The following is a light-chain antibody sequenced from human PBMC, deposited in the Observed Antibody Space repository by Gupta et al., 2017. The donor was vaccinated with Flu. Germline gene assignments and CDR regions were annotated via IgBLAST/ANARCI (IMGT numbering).Light chain of an antibody. CDR3: LQDNSYPWT. Sequence: PSSLSASVGDTVTITCRASQAIRNELDWYQQKPGKAPKLLIYAVSRLQSGVPSRFSGSGSGTDFTLTISSLQPDDFGTYYCLQDNSYPWTFGQGTNVEIK. V-gene: IGKV1-6*01. J-gene: IGKJ1*01. CDR2: AVS. CDR1: QAIRNE.